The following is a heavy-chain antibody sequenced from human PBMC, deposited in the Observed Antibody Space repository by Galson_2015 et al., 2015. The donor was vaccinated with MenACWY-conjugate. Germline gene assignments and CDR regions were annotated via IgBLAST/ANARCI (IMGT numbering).Heavy chain of an antibody. V-gene: IGHV3-30*04. D-gene: IGHD3-16*01. Sequence: SLRLSCAASGFTFSSYDMHWVRQAPGKGLDWVAVISYDGSNKYYADSVKGRFTISRDKNTLYLEMISLRAEDTAVYYCARAGGYRFEIWGQGTMVTVSS. CDR3: ARAGGYRFEI. CDR1: GFTFSSYD. J-gene: IGHJ3*02. CDR2: ISYDGSNK.